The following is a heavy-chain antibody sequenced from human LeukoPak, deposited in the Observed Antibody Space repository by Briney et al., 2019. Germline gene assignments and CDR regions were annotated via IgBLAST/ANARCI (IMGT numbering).Heavy chain of an antibody. J-gene: IGHJ5*02. CDR2: INILSTTI. CDR1: GFTFSSYD. V-gene: IGHV3-48*02. Sequence: GGSLRLSCAASGFTFSSYDMNWVRQAPGKGLEWISYINILSTTIHYADSVKGRFTISRDNAKNSLHLQMNSLTDEDTALYYCARGPPLFDPWGQGTLVTVSS. CDR3: ARGPPLFDP.